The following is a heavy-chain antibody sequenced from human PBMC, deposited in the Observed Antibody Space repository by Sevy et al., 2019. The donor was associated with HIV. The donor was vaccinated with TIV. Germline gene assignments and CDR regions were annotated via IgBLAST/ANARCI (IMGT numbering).Heavy chain of an antibody. D-gene: IGHD6-13*01. V-gene: IGHV4-4*02. Sequence: SETLSLTCAVSGGAISSSNWWSWVRQPPGKGLEWIGEIYHSGSTNYNPSLKSRVTISVDKSKNQLSLKLNSVTAADTAVYYCARDVSSSWYPEGNWFDPWGQGTLVTVSS. CDR2: IYHSGST. CDR1: GGAISSSNW. CDR3: ARDVSSSWYPEGNWFDP. J-gene: IGHJ5*02.